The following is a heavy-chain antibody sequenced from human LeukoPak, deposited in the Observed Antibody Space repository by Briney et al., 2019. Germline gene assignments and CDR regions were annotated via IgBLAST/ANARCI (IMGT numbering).Heavy chain of an antibody. V-gene: IGHV4-4*07. CDR1: GGSISSYY. J-gene: IGHJ6*02. CDR2: IYTSGST. D-gene: IGHD3-3*01. CDR3: ARESYDFWSGYYLGGGNYYYYGMDV. Sequence: PSETLSLTCTVSGGSISSYYWSWIRQPAGKGLEWIGRIYTSGSTNYNPSLKSRVTMSVDTSKNQFSLKLSSVTAADTAVHYCARESYDFWSGYYLGGGNYYYYGMDVWGQGTTVTVSS.